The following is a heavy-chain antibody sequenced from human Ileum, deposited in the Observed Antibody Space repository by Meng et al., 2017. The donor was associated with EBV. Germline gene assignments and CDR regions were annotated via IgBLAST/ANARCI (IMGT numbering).Heavy chain of an antibody. CDR1: GGSIIRRKW. CDR3: ARLDSSGYYFGGWFDP. CDR2: IYHHGTT. Sequence: QGELHEAGPRLVKPSGTVSLTCAVAGGSIIRRKWWSWVRQSPGTGLEWIGEIYHHGTTNYNPSLKSRVTISVDTYKNKFFLNLTSLTAADTAVYYCARLDSSGYYFGGWFDPWGQGILVTVSS. J-gene: IGHJ5*02. D-gene: IGHD3-22*01. V-gene: IGHV4-4*02.